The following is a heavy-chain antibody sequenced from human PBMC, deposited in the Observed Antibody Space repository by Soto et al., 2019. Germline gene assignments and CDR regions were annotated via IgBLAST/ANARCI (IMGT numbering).Heavy chain of an antibody. CDR2: ISYDGSNK. V-gene: IGHV3-30*18. CDR3: AKDQMVRGSYYYYGMDV. D-gene: IGHD3-10*01. CDR1: GFTFSSYG. Sequence: GGSLRLSCAASGFTFSSYGMHWVRQAPGKGLEWVAVISYDGSNKYYADSVKGRFTISRDNSKNTLYLQMNSLRAEDTAVYYCAKDQMVRGSYYYYGMDVWGQGTTVTVS. J-gene: IGHJ6*02.